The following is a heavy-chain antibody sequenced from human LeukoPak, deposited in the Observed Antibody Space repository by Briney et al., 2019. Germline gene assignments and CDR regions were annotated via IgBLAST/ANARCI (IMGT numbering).Heavy chain of an antibody. CDR2: IYYIGDT. D-gene: IGHD3-3*01. CDR3: ARVFGHGRDYYYYYMDV. CDR1: GASISTSRDY. V-gene: IGHV4-39*07. Sequence: PSETLSLTCTVSGASISTSRDYWGWIRQPPGKGLEWIGSIYYIGDTYYSPSLKSRVTISVDKSKNQFSLKLSSVTAADTAVYYCARVFGHGRDYYYYYMDVWGKGTTVTVSS. J-gene: IGHJ6*03.